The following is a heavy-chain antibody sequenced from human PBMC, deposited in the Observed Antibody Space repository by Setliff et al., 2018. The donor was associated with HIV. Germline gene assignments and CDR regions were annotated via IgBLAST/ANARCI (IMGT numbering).Heavy chain of an antibody. J-gene: IGHJ4*02. V-gene: IGHV4-31*03. CDR3: ARGRGGNYFDS. CDR2: IYYSGST. CDR1: GASINSGSYY. Sequence: PSETLSLTCSVSGASINSGSYYWTWIRQHPGKGLEWIGYIYYSGSTYYNPSLTTRVTISVDTSKNQISLKVNSVTAADTAVYFCARGRGGNYFDSWGQGTLVTVSS.